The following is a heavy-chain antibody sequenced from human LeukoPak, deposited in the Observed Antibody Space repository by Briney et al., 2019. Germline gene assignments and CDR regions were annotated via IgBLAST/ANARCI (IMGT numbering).Heavy chain of an antibody. Sequence: GGSLRLSCAASGFTFSSYSMNWVRQAPGKGLEWVSSISSSSSYIYCADSVKGRFTISRDNAKNSLYLQMNSLRAEDTAVYYCARDSGPYSGSYYHWGQGTLVTVSS. D-gene: IGHD1-26*01. CDR2: ISSSSSYI. J-gene: IGHJ5*02. CDR1: GFTFSSYS. V-gene: IGHV3-21*01. CDR3: ARDSGPYSGSYYH.